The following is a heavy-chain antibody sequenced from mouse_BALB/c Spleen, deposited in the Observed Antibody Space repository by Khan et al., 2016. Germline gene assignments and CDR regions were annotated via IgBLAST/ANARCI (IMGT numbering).Heavy chain of an antibody. V-gene: IGHV6-6*01. CDR3: KSVYFDS. CDR2: IRSKANNHAT. CDR1: GFTFSDAW. J-gene: IGHJ2*01. Sequence: EVQLEESGGGLVQPGGSMKLSCAASGFTFSDAWMDWVRQSPEKGLEWVAEIRSKANNHATYYAESVTVSFTISMDYSKSTFYLQMNSLIAEDSGIYYRKSVYFDSWRQGTTLTVSS. D-gene: IGHD6-2*01.